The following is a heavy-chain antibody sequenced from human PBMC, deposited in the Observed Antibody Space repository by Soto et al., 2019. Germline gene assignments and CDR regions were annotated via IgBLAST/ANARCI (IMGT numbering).Heavy chain of an antibody. CDR2: IIPILGIA. V-gene: IGHV1-69*04. D-gene: IGHD2-2*01. CDR1: GGTFSSYT. CDR3: AREMGYCSSTSCYFSWFDP. J-gene: IGHJ5*02. Sequence: ASVKVSCKASGGTFSSYTISWVRQAPGQGLEWMGRIIPILGIANYAQKFQGRVTITADKSTSTAYMELSSLRSEDTAVYYCAREMGYCSSTSCYFSWFDPWGQGTLVTVSS.